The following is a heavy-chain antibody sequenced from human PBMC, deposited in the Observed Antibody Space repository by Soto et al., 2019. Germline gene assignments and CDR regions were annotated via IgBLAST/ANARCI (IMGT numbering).Heavy chain of an antibody. V-gene: IGHV3-23*01. J-gene: IGHJ6*02. CDR1: VFTFDNYG. CDR2: ITGAGGST. D-gene: IGHD4-4*01. CDR3: AKGHSDSFGNYDYFGMDV. Sequence: GWSLRLSCASSVFTFDNYGMSWVRQAPGKGLEWIGAITGAGGSTYNADSVKGRFTISRDNSKKTVYLQVDSLRVEDTAVYYCAKGHSDSFGNYDYFGMDVWGQGTTVTV.